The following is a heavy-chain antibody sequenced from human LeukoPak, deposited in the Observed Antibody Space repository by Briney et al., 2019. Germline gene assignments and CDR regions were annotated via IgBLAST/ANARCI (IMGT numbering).Heavy chain of an antibody. J-gene: IGHJ4*02. CDR1: GFTFSSYG. Sequence: GGSLRLSCAASGFTFSSYGMLWVRQAPGKVLEWVAVISYDGSNKYYADSVKGRFTISRDNSKNTLYLQMNSLRAEDTAVYYCAKDRLNWAPLDYSGQGTLVTVSS. V-gene: IGHV3-30*18. CDR2: ISYDGSNK. CDR3: AKDRLNWAPLDY. D-gene: IGHD3-16*01.